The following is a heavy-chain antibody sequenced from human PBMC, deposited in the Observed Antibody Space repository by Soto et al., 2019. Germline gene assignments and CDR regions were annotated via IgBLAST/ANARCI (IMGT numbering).Heavy chain of an antibody. CDR3: ARYYYDFWSGYWFDP. CDR2: IYYSGST. V-gene: IGHV4-31*03. Sequence: LSLTCTVSGGSISSGGYYWSWIRQHPGKGLEWIGYIYYSGSTYYNPSLKRRVTISVDTSKNQFSLKLSSVTAADTAVYYCARYYYDFWSGYWFDPWGQGTLVTVSS. D-gene: IGHD3-3*01. CDR1: GGSISSGGYY. J-gene: IGHJ5*02.